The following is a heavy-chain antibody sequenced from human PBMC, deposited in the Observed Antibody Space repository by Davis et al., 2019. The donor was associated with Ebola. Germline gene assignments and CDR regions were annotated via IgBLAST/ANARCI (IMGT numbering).Heavy chain of an antibody. CDR1: GVTFRNYV. D-gene: IGHD2-2*01. Sequence: GESLKISCAVSGVTFRNYVMSWVRQAPGKGLVWVSRINTDGSSTNYADSVKGRFTISRDNAKNSLYLQMNSLRAEDMAVYYCAKFIFSVPAARAYFDYWGQGTLVTVSS. V-gene: IGHV3-74*01. CDR3: AKFIFSVPAARAYFDY. CDR2: INTDGSST. J-gene: IGHJ4*02.